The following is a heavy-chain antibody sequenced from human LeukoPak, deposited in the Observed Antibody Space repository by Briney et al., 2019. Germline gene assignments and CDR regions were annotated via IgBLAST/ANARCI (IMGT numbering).Heavy chain of an antibody. D-gene: IGHD1-1*01. V-gene: IGHV3-30*18. CDR1: GFTFSTYG. CDR3: AKDLPQRPEIDS. Sequence: SGGSLRLSCAASGFTFSTYGVHWVRQAPGKGLEWVAVISYDGSDKYYADSVKGRFTISRDNSKNTLYLQMNSLRGEDTAVYYCAKDLPQRPEIDSWGQGVLVTVSS. J-gene: IGHJ4*02. CDR2: ISYDGSDK.